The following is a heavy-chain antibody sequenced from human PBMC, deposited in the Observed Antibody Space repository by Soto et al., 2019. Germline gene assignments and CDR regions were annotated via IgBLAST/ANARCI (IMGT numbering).Heavy chain of an antibody. CDR3: ARDNGYYDF. CDR1: GYTFSSYS. V-gene: IGHV1-18*01. D-gene: IGHD2-8*01. J-gene: IGHJ4*02. Sequence: SVKVSCKTSGYTFSSYSINWVRQAPGQGLEWMAWISTTSGNTHYAERVQGRVTVTLDKSARTAFMEMWGLTSDDTAVYFCARDNGYYDFWGQGTLVTVSS. CDR2: ISTTSGNT.